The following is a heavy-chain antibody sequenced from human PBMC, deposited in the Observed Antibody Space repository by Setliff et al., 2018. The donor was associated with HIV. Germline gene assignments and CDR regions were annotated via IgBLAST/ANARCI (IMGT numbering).Heavy chain of an antibody. CDR1: GGSISGSY. CDR2: IYGTGST. V-gene: IGHV4-4*07. CDR3: ARDLGSGHFDY. Sequence: PSETLSLTCTVSGGSISGSYWNWFRRPAGQGLEWIGRIYGTGSTFYNPSFKSRATFAVDTARSQFSLNLRTVKAADTAVYYCARDLGSGHFDYWGQGTLVTVPQ. J-gene: IGHJ4*02.